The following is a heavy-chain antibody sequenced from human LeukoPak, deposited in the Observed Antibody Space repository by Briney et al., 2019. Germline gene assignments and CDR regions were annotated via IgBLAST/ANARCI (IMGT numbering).Heavy chain of an antibody. CDR3: ARQAYSSNLGWFDP. CDR2: IYNSGST. V-gene: IGHV4-39*01. CDR1: GGSISSSTYY. D-gene: IGHD6-13*01. J-gene: IGHJ5*02. Sequence: SETLSLPCSVSGGSISSSTYYWGWIRQPPGKGLEWIGNIYNSGSTYYNPSLKSRVTISVDTSKNQFSLKLSSVTAADTAVYYCARQAYSSNLGWFDPWGQGTLVTVSS.